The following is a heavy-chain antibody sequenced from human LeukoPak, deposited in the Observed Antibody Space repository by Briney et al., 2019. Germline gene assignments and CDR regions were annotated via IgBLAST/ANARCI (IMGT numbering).Heavy chain of an antibody. CDR1: GFTFSSYA. CDR2: MSYDGSNK. J-gene: IGHJ4*02. Sequence: GGSLRLSCAASGFTFSSYAMHWVRQAPGKALEWVAHMSYDGSNKYYADSVKGRFTISRDNSKNTLYLQMNSLRTEDTAVYYSARGYYDSSGHFHFDYWGQGTLVTVSS. D-gene: IGHD3-22*01. V-gene: IGHV3-30-3*01. CDR3: ARGYYDSSGHFHFDY.